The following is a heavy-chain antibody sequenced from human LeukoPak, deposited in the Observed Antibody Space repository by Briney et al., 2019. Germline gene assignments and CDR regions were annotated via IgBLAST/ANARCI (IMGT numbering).Heavy chain of an antibody. CDR2: IYTSGST. J-gene: IGHJ6*03. CDR3: ASLRSLEWLPMDV. CDR1: GGSISSYY. V-gene: IGHV4-4*09. Sequence: SETLSLTCTVSGGSISSYYWSWIRQPPGKGLEWIGYIYTSGSTNYNPSLKSRVTISVDTSKNQFSLKLSSVTAADTAVYYCASLRSLEWLPMDVWGKGTTVTVSS. D-gene: IGHD3-3*01.